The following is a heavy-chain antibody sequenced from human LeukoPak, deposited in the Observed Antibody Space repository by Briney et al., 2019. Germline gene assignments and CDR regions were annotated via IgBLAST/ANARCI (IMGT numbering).Heavy chain of an antibody. D-gene: IGHD2-15*01. Sequence: GASVKVSCKASGGTFSSYAISWVRQAPGQGLEWMGGIIPIFGTANYAQKFQGRVTITADESTSTAYMELSSLRSEDTAVYYCARSRVVVAAAFDYWGQGTLVTVSS. CDR2: IIPIFGTA. J-gene: IGHJ4*02. V-gene: IGHV1-69*13. CDR3: ARSRVVVAAAFDY. CDR1: GGTFSSYA.